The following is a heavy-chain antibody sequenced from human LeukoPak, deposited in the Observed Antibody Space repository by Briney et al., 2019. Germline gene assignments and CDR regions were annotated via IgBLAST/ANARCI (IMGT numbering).Heavy chain of an antibody. Sequence: KSSETLSLTCTVSGGSISSSSYYWGWIRQPPGKGLEWIGSIYYSGSTYYNPSLKSRVTISVDTSKNQFSLKLSSVTAADTAVYYCAREGGGAAISQPDYWGQGTLVTVSS. V-gene: IGHV4-39*07. CDR2: IYYSGST. D-gene: IGHD2-2*02. J-gene: IGHJ4*02. CDR1: GGSISSSSYY. CDR3: AREGGGAAISQPDY.